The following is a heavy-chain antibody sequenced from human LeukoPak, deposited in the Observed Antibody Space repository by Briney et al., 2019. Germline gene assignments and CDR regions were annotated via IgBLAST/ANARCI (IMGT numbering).Heavy chain of an antibody. CDR1: GGSISSYY. Sequence: SETLSLTCTVSGGSISSYYWSWIRQPPGKGLEWIGYIYYSGSTNYNPSPKSRVTISVDTSKNQFSLKLSSVTAADTAVYYCATLIAAAGTDWFAPWGQGTLVTVSS. J-gene: IGHJ5*02. CDR3: ATLIAAAGTDWFAP. D-gene: IGHD6-13*01. V-gene: IGHV4-59*12. CDR2: IYYSGST.